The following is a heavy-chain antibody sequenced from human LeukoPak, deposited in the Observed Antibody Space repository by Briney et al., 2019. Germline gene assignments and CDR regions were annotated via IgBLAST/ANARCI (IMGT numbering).Heavy chain of an antibody. J-gene: IGHJ4*02. CDR2: IIPIFGTA. D-gene: IGHD1-1*01. CDR3: ARDILALEGAYLFDY. V-gene: IGHV1-69*05. CDR1: GGTFSSYA. Sequence: SVKVSCKASGGTFSSYAISWVRQAPGQGREWMGRIIPIFGTANYAQKFQGRVTITTDESTSTAYMELSSLRSEDTAVYYCARDILALEGAYLFDYWGQGTLVTVSS.